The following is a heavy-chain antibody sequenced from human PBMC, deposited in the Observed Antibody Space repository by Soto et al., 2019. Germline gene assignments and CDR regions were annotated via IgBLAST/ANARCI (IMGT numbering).Heavy chain of an antibody. CDR3: ANLPLYGSGFDS. D-gene: IGHD3-10*01. V-gene: IGHV3-9*01. CDR1: GFTFDDYA. CDR2: ISWNGAAT. Sequence: EVQLVESGGGLVQPGGSLRLSCAASGFTFDDYAIHWVRQAPGKGLEWVSGISWNGAATGYADSVKGRFTISRDNAKNTLYLQMNIIGSDDTSVYFCANLPLYGSGFDSWGLGTLVTVSS. J-gene: IGHJ4*02.